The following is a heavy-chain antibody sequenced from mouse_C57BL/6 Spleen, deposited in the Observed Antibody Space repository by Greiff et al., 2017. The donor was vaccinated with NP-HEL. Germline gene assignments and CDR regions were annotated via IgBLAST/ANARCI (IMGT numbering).Heavy chain of an antibody. CDR1: GYTFPSYW. V-gene: IGHV1-72*01. Sequence: QVQLQQPGAELVKPGASVKLSCKASGYTFPSYWMHWVMPRPGRGLAWIGRISPNSGGPKYNEKFKSKATLTVDKPSSTAYMQLSSLTAEESAVYYCARQDDYAFAYGGKGTLVTVSA. CDR3: ARQDDYAFAY. J-gene: IGHJ3*01. D-gene: IGHD2-4*01. CDR2: ISPNSGGP.